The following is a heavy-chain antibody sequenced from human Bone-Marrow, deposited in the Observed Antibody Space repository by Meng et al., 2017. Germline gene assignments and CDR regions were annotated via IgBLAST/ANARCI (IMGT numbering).Heavy chain of an antibody. Sequence: QVRVVGSGGGVVQPGRSLRLSCAASGFTFSSYGMHWVRQAPGKGLEWVAVIWYDGSNKYYADSVKGRFTISRDNSKNTLYLQMNSLRAEDTAVYYCAREGQQWLDNFDYWGQGTLVTVS. D-gene: IGHD6-19*01. V-gene: IGHV3-33*01. CDR3: AREGQQWLDNFDY. CDR1: GFTFSSYG. CDR2: IWYDGSNK. J-gene: IGHJ4*02.